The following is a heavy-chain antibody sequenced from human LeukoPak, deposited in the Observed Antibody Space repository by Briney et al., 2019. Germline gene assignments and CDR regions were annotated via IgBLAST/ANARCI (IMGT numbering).Heavy chain of an antibody. CDR3: ARAKVPADIVVVSAAKY. V-gene: IGHV3-30-3*01. Sequence: PGRSLRLSCAASGFTFSSYAMHWVRQAPGKGLEWVAVISYDGSNKYYADSVKGRFTISRDNSKDTLYLQMNSLRAEDTAVYYCARAKVPADIVVVSAAKYWGQGTLVTVSS. D-gene: IGHD2-2*01. CDR1: GFTFSSYA. CDR2: ISYDGSNK. J-gene: IGHJ4*02.